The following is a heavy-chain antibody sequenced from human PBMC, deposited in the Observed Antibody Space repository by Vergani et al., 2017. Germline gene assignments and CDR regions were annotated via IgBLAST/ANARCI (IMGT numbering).Heavy chain of an antibody. Sequence: QVQLQESGPGLVKPSQTLSLTCSVSGVSVSSTAFYWNWIRQPAGKGLEWIGRIYGSGNINYNPSLESLVTISRDTSKNPFSLKVHSVTAADTAVYYCARGETRTDWLDPWGQGTQVIVSS. V-gene: IGHV4-61*02. CDR1: GVSVSSTAFY. CDR2: IYGSGNI. J-gene: IGHJ5*02. CDR3: ARGETRTDWLDP. D-gene: IGHD3/OR15-3a*01.